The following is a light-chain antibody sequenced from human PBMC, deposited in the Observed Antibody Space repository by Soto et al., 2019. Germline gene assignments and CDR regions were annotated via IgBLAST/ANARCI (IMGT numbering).Light chain of an antibody. CDR1: KSDVGTYNY. CDR3: SSFVHFDTLRV. J-gene: IGLJ3*02. V-gene: IGLV2-11*01. Sequence: QSVLSQPRSVSGSPGQSVTIFCTGSKSDVGTYNYVSWYQQHPGKAPKLIISDVNKRPSGVPDRFSGSKSGNTASLTISGLQAEDVADYYCSSFVHFDTLRVFGGGTKVTVL. CDR2: DVN.